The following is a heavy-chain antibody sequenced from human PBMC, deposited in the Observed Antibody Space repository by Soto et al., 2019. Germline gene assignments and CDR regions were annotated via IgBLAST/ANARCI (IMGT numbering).Heavy chain of an antibody. CDR3: AKEETVLVNYYYYYGMDV. D-gene: IGHD4-17*01. Sequence: EVQLLASGGGLVQPGGSLRLSSAASGFTFSSYAMSWVRQAPGMGLEWGSVISGSGYATYYADSVKGRFTVSRDNSNNTVYLQMNSLRAEDTAVYYCAKEETVLVNYYYYYGMDVWGQGTTVTVSS. J-gene: IGHJ6*02. V-gene: IGHV3-23*01. CDR1: GFTFSSYA. CDR2: ISGSGYAT.